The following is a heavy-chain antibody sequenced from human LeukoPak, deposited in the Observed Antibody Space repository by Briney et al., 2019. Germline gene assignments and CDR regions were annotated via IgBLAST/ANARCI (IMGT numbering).Heavy chain of an antibody. Sequence: GGSLRLSCAASGFTFSSYAMSWVRQAPGKGLEWVSAISGSGGSTYYADSVKGRFTISRDNSKNTLYLQMNSLRAEDTAVYYCARDPNYYDSSGDVDYWGQGTLVTVSS. CDR1: GFTFSSYA. J-gene: IGHJ4*02. D-gene: IGHD3-22*01. V-gene: IGHV3-23*01. CDR3: ARDPNYYDSSGDVDY. CDR2: ISGSGGST.